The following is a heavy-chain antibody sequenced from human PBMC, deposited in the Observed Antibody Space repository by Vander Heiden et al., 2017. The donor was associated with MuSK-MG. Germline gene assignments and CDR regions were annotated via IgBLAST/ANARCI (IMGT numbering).Heavy chain of an antibody. CDR1: GFSFDDYA. D-gene: IGHD5-12*01. J-gene: IGHJ4*02. Sequence: EVQLVDSGGGLVQPGRSLRLSCAASGFSFDDYAMHWVRQAPGKGLEGVSGINWNSDTIVYADSGKGRFIISRDNAKNSLYLQMNSLRTEDTAFYYCAKDRAPYEVATFDHGGQGTLVTVSS. CDR3: AKDRAPYEVATFDH. V-gene: IGHV3-9*01. CDR2: INWNSDTI.